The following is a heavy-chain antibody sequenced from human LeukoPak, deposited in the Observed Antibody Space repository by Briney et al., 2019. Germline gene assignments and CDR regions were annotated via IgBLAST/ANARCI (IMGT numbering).Heavy chain of an antibody. CDR3: ARETSHFDY. J-gene: IGHJ4*02. CDR2: ISHSGST. CDR1: GGSFSGYY. Sequence: SETLSLTCAVYGGSFSGYYWSWIRQPPGKGLEWIGEISHSGSTNYNPSLKSRVTISVDTSKNQFFLQLNSVTPEDTAVYYCARETSHFDYWGQGTLVTVSS. V-gene: IGHV4-34*01.